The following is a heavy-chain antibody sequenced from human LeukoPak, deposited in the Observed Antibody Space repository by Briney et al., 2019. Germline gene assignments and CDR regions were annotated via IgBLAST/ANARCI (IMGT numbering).Heavy chain of an antibody. CDR3: ARPKYTTSSFDHHYGLDV. J-gene: IGHJ6*02. V-gene: IGHV1-3*01. D-gene: IGHD2-2*02. CDR2: VNGGNGNT. CDR1: GYSFTTYT. Sequence: ASVKVSCKASGYSFTTYTMHWVRPAPGQRLEWMGWVNGGNGNTEYSEKFQGRLTIGRDTSASTAYMELSSLKSEDTAAYYCARPKYTTSSFDHHYGLDVWGQGTRVIVSS.